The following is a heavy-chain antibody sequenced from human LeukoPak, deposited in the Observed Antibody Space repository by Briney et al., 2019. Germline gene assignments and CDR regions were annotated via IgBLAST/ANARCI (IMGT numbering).Heavy chain of an antibody. D-gene: IGHD2-21*02. Sequence: GGSLRLSCAASGSNFGNYYVSWVRQAPGKGLEWVANIKHDGNWKFYADPVKGRFTVSRDNAEKSVYLHMSSLRAEDTAMYYCAREGHRSDSLGDYWGQGILVTVSS. CDR3: AREGHRSDSLGDY. CDR1: GSNFGNYY. CDR2: IKHDGNWK. V-gene: IGHV3-7*03. J-gene: IGHJ4*02.